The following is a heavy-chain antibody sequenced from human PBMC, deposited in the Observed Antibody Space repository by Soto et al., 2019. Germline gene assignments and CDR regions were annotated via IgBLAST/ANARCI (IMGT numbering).Heavy chain of an antibody. CDR1: GGTVSSYV. Sequence: QVQLVQSGAEVKKPGSSVRVSCKTSGGTVSSYVISWVRQAPGQGLEWMGGIIPILGTPDYAQKFQGRVKITAEQSTDNGYKGLKRLESEETGGYYWARGFNTYGPAGGYALDVWGQGTTVTVSS. V-gene: IGHV1-69*01. CDR3: ARGFNTYGPAGGYALDV. J-gene: IGHJ6*02. D-gene: IGHD3-10*01. CDR2: IIPILGTP.